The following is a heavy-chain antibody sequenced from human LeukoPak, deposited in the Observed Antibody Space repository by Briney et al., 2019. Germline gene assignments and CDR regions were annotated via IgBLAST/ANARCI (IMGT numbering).Heavy chain of an antibody. Sequence: PSETLSLTCTVSGGSISSSTYYWGWIRQPPGKGLEWIGSIYYSGSTYYNPSLKSRVTISVDTSKNQFSLKLSSVTAVDTAVYYCARPGASKTLYYFDYWGQGTLVTVSS. CDR3: ARPGASKTLYYFDY. J-gene: IGHJ4*02. V-gene: IGHV4-39*01. CDR2: IYYSGST. D-gene: IGHD4-11*01. CDR1: GGSISSSTYY.